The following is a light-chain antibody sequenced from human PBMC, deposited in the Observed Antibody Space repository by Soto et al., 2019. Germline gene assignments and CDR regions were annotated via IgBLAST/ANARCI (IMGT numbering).Light chain of an antibody. Sequence: LTQPASVSGSPGQSITISCTGTTSDVGNYNYVSWYQQHPGKAPKLMIYEVSYRSTGASNRFSGTKSGNTASLTISGLQGEDEADYYCSSYTATNTYVFGTGTKVTVL. CDR3: SSYTATNTYV. CDR2: EVS. V-gene: IGLV2-14*01. CDR1: TSDVGNYNY. J-gene: IGLJ1*01.